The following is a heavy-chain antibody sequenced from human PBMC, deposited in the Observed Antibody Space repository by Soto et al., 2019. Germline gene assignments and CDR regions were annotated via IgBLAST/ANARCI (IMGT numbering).Heavy chain of an antibody. D-gene: IGHD3-10*01. CDR3: AKDGAGDRWYFDL. J-gene: IGHJ2*01. CDR1: GFTFSRYG. Sequence: QVQLVESGGGVVQPGRSPRLSCAASGFTFSRYGMHWVRQAPGKGLEWVAVISYDGSNKYYEDSVKGRFTISRDNSKNTLYLQMNSLRAEDTAVYYCAKDGAGDRWYFDLWGRGTLVTVSS. CDR2: ISYDGSNK. V-gene: IGHV3-30*18.